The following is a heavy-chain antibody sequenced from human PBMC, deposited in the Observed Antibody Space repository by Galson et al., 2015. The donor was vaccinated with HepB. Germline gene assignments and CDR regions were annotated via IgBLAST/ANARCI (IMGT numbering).Heavy chain of an antibody. J-gene: IGHJ4*02. CDR2: IKQDGSAK. CDR1: GFTFSAYW. Sequence: SLRLSCAASGFTFSAYWMTWVRQAPGKGLEWVANIKQDGSAKYYVDSVKGRFTISRDNANNSLYLQMNSLGADDTALYFCARDTMRRFDYWGQGTLVTVSS. CDR3: ARDTMRRFDY. D-gene: IGHD2-2*01. V-gene: IGHV3-7*01.